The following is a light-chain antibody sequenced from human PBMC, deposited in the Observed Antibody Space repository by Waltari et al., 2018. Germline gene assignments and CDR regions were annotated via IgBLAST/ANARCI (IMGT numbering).Light chain of an antibody. Sequence: QSVLTQPPSASGTPGQRVTISCSGSSSNIGSNAVNWYQQLPGTAPKLLIYSKNQRPSGVPNRFSGSKSGTSASLAISGLQSEDEADYYCAAWDDSLSGPVFGGGTKLTV. J-gene: IGLJ2*01. V-gene: IGLV1-44*01. CDR3: AAWDDSLSGPV. CDR2: SKN. CDR1: SSNIGSNA.